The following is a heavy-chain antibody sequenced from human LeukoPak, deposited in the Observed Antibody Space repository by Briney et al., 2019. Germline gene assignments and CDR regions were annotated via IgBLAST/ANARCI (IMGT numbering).Heavy chain of an antibody. CDR3: AKDMGYYDSSGYYYGFDY. J-gene: IGHJ4*02. CDR1: GFTFSSYA. Sequence: GGSLRLSCAASGFTFSSYAMSWVRQAPGKGLEWVSAISGSGGSTYYADSVKGRFTISRDNSKNTLYLQMNSLRAEGTAVYYCAKDMGYYDSSGYYYGFDYWGQGALVTVSS. CDR2: ISGSGGST. V-gene: IGHV3-23*01. D-gene: IGHD3-22*01.